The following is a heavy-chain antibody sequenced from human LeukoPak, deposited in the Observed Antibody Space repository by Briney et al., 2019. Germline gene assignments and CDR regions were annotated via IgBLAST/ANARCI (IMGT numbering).Heavy chain of an antibody. D-gene: IGHD6-19*01. Sequence: PGGSLRLSCAASGFTFSSYSMNWVRQAPGKGLEWVSYISSSSSTIYYADSVKRRFTISRDNAKNSLYLQMNSLRAEDTAVYYCAREQWLETYGMDVWAQGTTVTVSS. CDR2: ISSSSSTI. CDR3: AREQWLETYGMDV. J-gene: IGHJ6*02. CDR1: GFTFSSYS. V-gene: IGHV3-48*01.